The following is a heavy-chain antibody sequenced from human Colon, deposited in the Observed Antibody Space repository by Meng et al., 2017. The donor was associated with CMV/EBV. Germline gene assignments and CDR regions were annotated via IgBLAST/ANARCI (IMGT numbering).Heavy chain of an antibody. Sequence: AASGMNVSATWLNWVRHAQGKVLGCVGRIDSAATPTSYADSLKGRFIISRDKAKNTLFLQMNSLRAEDTGVYYCARAVYNTYGLFDWWGQGTLVTVSS. D-gene: IGHD3-10*01. CDR1: GMNVSATW. CDR2: IDSAATPT. V-gene: IGHV3-74*01. CDR3: ARAVYNTYGLFDW. J-gene: IGHJ4*02.